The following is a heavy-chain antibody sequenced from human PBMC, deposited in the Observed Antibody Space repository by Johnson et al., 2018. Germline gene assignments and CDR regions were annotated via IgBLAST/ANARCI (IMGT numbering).Heavy chain of an antibody. CDR3: AKGFQDGLGEGAFDV. CDR1: GFTFSSYG. Sequence: VQLLETGGGVVQPGRSLRLSCAASGFTFSSYGMHWVRQAPGKGLEWVSYISSSGSTPYYADSVKGRFTTSRDNSKKTLYLPMNSLGVEDTAVYYCAKGFQDGLGEGAFDVWGQGTMVTVSS. J-gene: IGHJ3*01. V-gene: IGHV3-NL1*01. D-gene: IGHD3-16*01. CDR2: ISSSGSTP.